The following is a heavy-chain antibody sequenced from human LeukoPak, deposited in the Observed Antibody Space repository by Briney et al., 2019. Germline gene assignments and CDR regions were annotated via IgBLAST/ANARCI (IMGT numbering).Heavy chain of an antibody. D-gene: IGHD6-19*01. CDR1: GFSLSTSGVG. CDR2: IYWDDDK. Sequence: ESGPTLVNPTQTLTLTCTFSGFSLSTSGVGVGWIRQPPGKALEWLALIYWDDDKRYSPSLKGRLTITKDTSKNQVVLTMTNMDPVDTATYYCAHRGGSSGWYPRGADQKEYYFDYWGQGTLVTVSS. J-gene: IGHJ4*02. V-gene: IGHV2-5*02. CDR3: AHRGGSSGWYPRGADQKEYYFDY.